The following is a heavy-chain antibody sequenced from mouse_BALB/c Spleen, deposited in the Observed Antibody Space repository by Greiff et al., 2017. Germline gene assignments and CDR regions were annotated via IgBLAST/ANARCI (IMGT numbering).Heavy chain of an antibody. CDR2: IDPANGNT. J-gene: IGHJ1*01. CDR3: ARKGYRYDNWYFDV. D-gene: IGHD2-14*01. Sequence: VQLQQSGAELVKPGASVKLSCTASGFNIKDTYMHWVKQRPEQGLEWIGRIDPANGNTKYDPKFQGKATITADTSSNTAYLQLSSLTSEDTAVYYCARKGYRYDNWYFDVWGEGTTVTVSS. CDR1: GFNIKDTY. V-gene: IGHV14-3*02.